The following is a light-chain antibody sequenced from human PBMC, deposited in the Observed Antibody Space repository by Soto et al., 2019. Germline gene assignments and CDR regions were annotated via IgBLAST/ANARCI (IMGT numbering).Light chain of an antibody. V-gene: IGLV1-47*01. Sequence: QSVLTQPPSASVTPGQRVTIPCSGGSSNIGSNYGYWYQQLPGTAPKLLIYRNNQRPSGVPDRFSGSKSGTSASLAISGLRSEDEADYDCAAWDDSLSVFYVFGTGTKLTVL. CDR1: SSNIGSNY. J-gene: IGLJ1*01. CDR2: RNN. CDR3: AAWDDSLSVFYV.